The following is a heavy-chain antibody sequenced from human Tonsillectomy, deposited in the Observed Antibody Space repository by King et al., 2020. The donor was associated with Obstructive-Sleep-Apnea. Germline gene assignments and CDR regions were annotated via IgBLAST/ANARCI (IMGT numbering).Heavy chain of an antibody. CDR2: INWDGGTT. Sequence: VQLVESGGVVVQPGGSLRLSCEASGFMFDDYAMHWVRQAPGKGLEGVSLINWDGGTTSYADSVKGRFTISRDNSKNSLYLHTNSLRVEDTALYYCAKDSSSSWYYFDYWGQGTLVTVSS. CDR1: GFMFDDYA. D-gene: IGHD6-13*01. J-gene: IGHJ4*02. V-gene: IGHV3-43D*03. CDR3: AKDSSSSWYYFDY.